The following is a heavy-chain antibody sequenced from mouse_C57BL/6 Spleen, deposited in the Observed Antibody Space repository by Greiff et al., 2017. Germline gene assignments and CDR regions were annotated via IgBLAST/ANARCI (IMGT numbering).Heavy chain of an antibody. D-gene: IGHD1-1*01. Sequence: QVQLQQPGAELVMPGASVKLSCKASGYTFTSYWMHWVKQRPGQGLEWIGEIDPSDSYTNYHQKLKGKSTLTVDKASSTAYMQLRSLTSEDSAVYYCARWGYYGSSPFDYWGQGTTLTVSS. V-gene: IGHV1-69*01. CDR3: ARWGYYGSSPFDY. CDR1: GYTFTSYW. J-gene: IGHJ2*01. CDR2: IDPSDSYT.